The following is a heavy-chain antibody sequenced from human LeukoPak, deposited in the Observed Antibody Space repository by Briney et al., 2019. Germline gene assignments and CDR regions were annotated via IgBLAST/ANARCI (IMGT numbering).Heavy chain of an antibody. CDR1: GGSISSGSNY. CDR2: IHNTGRT. V-gene: IGHV4-31*03. CDR3: ARKNDYGDSYYMDV. Sequence: SETLSLTCTVSGGSISSGSNYWGWIRQQPGKGLEWIGHIHNTGRTDYNPSLKSRVIISVDTPKNRFSLRLSSVTAADTALYYCARKNDYGDSYYMDVWGKGTTVTVSS. J-gene: IGHJ6*03. D-gene: IGHD4-17*01.